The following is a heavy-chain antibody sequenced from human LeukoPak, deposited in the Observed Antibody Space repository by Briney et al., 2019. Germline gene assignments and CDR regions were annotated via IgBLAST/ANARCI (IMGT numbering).Heavy chain of an antibody. J-gene: IGHJ2*01. D-gene: IGHD5-18*01. CDR1: GYTFTSYG. CDR3: ARDIRGYSYGYCWYFDL. CDR2: ISAYNGNT. Sequence: ASVKVSCKASGYTFTSYGISWVRQASGQGLEWMGWISAYNGNTNYAQKLQGRVTMTTDTSTSTAYMELRSLRSDDTAVYYCARDIRGYSYGYCWYFDLWGRGTLVTVSS. V-gene: IGHV1-18*01.